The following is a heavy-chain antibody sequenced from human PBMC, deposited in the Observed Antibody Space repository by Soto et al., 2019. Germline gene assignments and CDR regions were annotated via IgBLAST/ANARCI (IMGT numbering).Heavy chain of an antibody. CDR1: GGSISSSY. Sequence: PSETLSLTCTVSGGSISSSYWSWIRQPPGKGLEWIGYIYDSGSTYYNSSLKSRVTMSVDTSKNQFSLKLSSVTAADTAVYHCARRYGDYFDFWGQGTLVTVSS. V-gene: IGHV4-59*08. D-gene: IGHD4-17*01. J-gene: IGHJ4*02. CDR2: IYDSGST. CDR3: ARRYGDYFDF.